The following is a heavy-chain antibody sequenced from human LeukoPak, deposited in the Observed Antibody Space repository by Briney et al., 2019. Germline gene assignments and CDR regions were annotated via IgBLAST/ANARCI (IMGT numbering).Heavy chain of an antibody. J-gene: IGHJ4*02. Sequence: GGSLRLSCAASGFTFDDYGMSWVRHAPGKGLEWVSGINWNGGSTVYADSVKGRFTISRDNAKNSLYLQMNSLRAEDTALYYCARDEGSGSYPTTFDYWGQGTLVTVSS. CDR3: ARDEGSGSYPTTFDY. V-gene: IGHV3-20*04. CDR2: INWNGGST. D-gene: IGHD3-10*01. CDR1: GFTFDDYG.